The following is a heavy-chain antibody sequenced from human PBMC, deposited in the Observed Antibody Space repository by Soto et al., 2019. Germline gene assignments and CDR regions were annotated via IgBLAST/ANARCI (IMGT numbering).Heavy chain of an antibody. CDR3: ARGPRIDDFLSGYYENNDAFDI. CDR1: GYTFTSYD. J-gene: IGHJ3*02. CDR2: MNPNSGNT. V-gene: IGHV1-8*01. Sequence: QVQLVQSGAEVKKPGASVKVSCKASGYTFTSYDINWVRQATGQGLEWMGWMNPNSGNTGYAQKFRGRVNMTRNTSISKAYMELSSLRSEDTAVYYCARGPRIDDFLSGYYENNDAFDIWGQGTMVTVSS. D-gene: IGHD3-3*01.